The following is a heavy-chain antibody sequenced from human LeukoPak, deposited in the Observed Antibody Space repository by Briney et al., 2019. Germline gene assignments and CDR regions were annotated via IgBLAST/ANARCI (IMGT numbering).Heavy chain of an antibody. CDR2: IYHSGST. Sequence: KTSETLSLTCTVSGGSISSGGYYWSWIRQPPGKGLEWIGYIYHSGSTYYNPSLKSRVTISVDRSKNQFSLKLSSVTAADTAVYYCARSRRSLSAEYFQHWGQGTLVTVSS. V-gene: IGHV4-30-2*02. CDR1: GGSISSGGYY. J-gene: IGHJ1*01. CDR3: ARSRRSLSAEYFQH.